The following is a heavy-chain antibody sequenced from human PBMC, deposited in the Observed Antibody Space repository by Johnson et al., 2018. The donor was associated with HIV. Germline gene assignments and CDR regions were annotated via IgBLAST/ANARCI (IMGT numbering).Heavy chain of an antibody. CDR2: ISYDGSNK. D-gene: IGHD3-16*01. J-gene: IGHJ3*02. CDR1: GFTFSSYA. Sequence: QVQLVESGGGVVQPGRSLRLSCAASGFTFSSYAMHWVRQAPGKGLEWVAVISYDGSNKYYADSVKGRFTISRDNSKNTLYLQMNSLRAEDTAVYYCARGSRYTHDNDDVYLLRAFDIWGQGTMVTVSS. V-gene: IGHV3-30-3*01. CDR3: ARGSRYTHDNDDVYLLRAFDI.